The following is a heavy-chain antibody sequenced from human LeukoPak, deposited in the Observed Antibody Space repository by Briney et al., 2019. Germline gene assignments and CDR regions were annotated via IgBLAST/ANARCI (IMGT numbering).Heavy chain of an antibody. CDR3: ARDMDLRDYYYYYGMDV. Sequence: PGGSLRLSCAASGFTFSSYSMNWVRQAPGKGLEWVSYISSSSSTIYYADSVKGRFTISRDNAKNSLYLQMNSLRDEDTAVHYCARDMDLRDYYYYYGMDVWGQGTTVTVSS. D-gene: IGHD3-10*01. V-gene: IGHV3-48*02. J-gene: IGHJ6*02. CDR1: GFTFSSYS. CDR2: ISSSSSTI.